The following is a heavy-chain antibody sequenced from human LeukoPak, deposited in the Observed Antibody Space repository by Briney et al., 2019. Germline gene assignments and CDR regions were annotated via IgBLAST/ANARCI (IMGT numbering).Heavy chain of an antibody. D-gene: IGHD2-2*03. Sequence: SRTLSLTCAISGDSVSSNSAAWNWIRQSPSRGLEWLGRTYYRSKWYNDYAVSVKSRITINPDTSKNQFSLQLNSVTPEDTAVYYCARVGYCSSTSCSYFDYWGQGTLVTVSS. CDR2: TYYRSKWYN. CDR1: GDSVSSNSAA. J-gene: IGHJ4*02. CDR3: ARVGYCSSTSCSYFDY. V-gene: IGHV6-1*01.